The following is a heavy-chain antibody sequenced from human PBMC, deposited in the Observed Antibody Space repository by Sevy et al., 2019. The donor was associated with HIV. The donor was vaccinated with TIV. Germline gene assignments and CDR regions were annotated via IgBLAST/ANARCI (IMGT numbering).Heavy chain of an antibody. CDR2: LSFGCGKI. Sequence: GGSLRLSCAASGFDFSIYSMSWVRQAPGKGLEWVSTLSFGCGKINYADSVKGRFTISRDNSKSSVYLQMNNMRVEDTAVYYCAGEGCTKPHDYWGQGTLVTVS. J-gene: IGHJ4*02. V-gene: IGHV3-23*01. CDR3: AGEGCTKPHDY. D-gene: IGHD2-8*01. CDR1: GFDFSIYS.